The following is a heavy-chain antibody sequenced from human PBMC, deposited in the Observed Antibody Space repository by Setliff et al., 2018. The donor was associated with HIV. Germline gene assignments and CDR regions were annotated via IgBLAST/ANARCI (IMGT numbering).Heavy chain of an antibody. D-gene: IGHD6-19*01. CDR1: GFAFSTYA. CDR2: SGPDGSDT. CDR3: AAGSGWRIEY. V-gene: IGHV3-74*01. Sequence: GGSLRLSCAASGFAFSTYAMHWVRQAPGKGLVWVSRSGPDGSDTNYADSVKGRFTISRDNPKNSLFLQMNSLRAEDTAVYYCAAGSGWRIEYWGQGILVTVSS. J-gene: IGHJ4*02.